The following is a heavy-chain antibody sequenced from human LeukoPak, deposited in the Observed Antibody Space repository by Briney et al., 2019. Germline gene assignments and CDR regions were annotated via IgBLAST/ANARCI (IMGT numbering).Heavy chain of an antibody. CDR2: LRGDGET. CDR3: AKASWVSRADAVL. Sequence: GGSLTLSCAASGFTFSSYATSWVRQAPARGLEWVSSLRGDGETFYIDSVKGRFTLSRDESRNTVYLQLNNLRVEDTAVYFCAKASWVSRADAVLWGQGTLVTVSS. V-gene: IGHV3-23*01. D-gene: IGHD3-16*01. J-gene: IGHJ4*02. CDR1: GFTFSSYA.